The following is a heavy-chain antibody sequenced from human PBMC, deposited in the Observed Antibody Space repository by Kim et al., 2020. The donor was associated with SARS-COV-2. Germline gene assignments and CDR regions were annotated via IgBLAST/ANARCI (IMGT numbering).Heavy chain of an antibody. J-gene: IGHJ4*02. D-gene: IGHD3-22*01. CDR3: ARNPTYDRFYD. Sequence: YYNPSLKSRVTISVDTSKNQFSLKLSSVTAADTAVYYCARNPTYDRFYDWGQGTLVTVSS. V-gene: IGHV4-39*07.